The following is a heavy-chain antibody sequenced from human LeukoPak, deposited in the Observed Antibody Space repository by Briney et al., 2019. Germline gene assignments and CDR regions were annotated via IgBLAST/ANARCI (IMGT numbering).Heavy chain of an antibody. Sequence: PGGSLRLSCAASGFAFDDYGMGWVRQAPGKGLEWVSGINWNGGSTGYADSVKGRFTISRDNAKNSLYLQMNSLRAEDTALYYCAKAYCSSTNCPPGYWGQGTLVTVSS. D-gene: IGHD2-2*01. J-gene: IGHJ4*02. CDR2: INWNGGST. CDR3: AKAYCSSTNCPPGY. V-gene: IGHV3-20*04. CDR1: GFAFDDYG.